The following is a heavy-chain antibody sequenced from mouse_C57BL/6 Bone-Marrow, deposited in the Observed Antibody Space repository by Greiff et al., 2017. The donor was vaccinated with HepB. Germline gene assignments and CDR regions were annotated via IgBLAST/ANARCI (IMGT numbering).Heavy chain of an antibody. CDR1: GYSFTGYY. J-gene: IGHJ3*01. V-gene: IGHV1-42*01. D-gene: IGHD1-1*01. CDR3: ARTLTTVVAPGFAY. CDR2: INPSTGGT. Sequence: VQLQQSGPELVKPGASVKISCKASGYSFTGYYMNWVKQSPEKSLEWIGEINPSTGGTTYNQKFKAKATLTVDKSSSTAYMQLKSLTSEDSAVYYCARTLTTVVAPGFAYWGQGTLVTVSA.